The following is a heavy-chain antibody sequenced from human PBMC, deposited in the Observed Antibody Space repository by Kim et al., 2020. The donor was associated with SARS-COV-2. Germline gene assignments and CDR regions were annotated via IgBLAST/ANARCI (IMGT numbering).Heavy chain of an antibody. V-gene: IGHV3-21*01. CDR3: ARGYCSSTSCYYDY. CDR2: ISSSSSYI. Sequence: GGSLRLSCAASGFTFSSYSMNWVRQAPGKGLEWVSSISSSSSYIYYADSVKGRFTISRDNAKNSLYLQMNSLRAEDTAVYYCARGYCSSTSCYYDYWGQGTLVTVSS. J-gene: IGHJ4*02. CDR1: GFTFSSYS. D-gene: IGHD2-2*01.